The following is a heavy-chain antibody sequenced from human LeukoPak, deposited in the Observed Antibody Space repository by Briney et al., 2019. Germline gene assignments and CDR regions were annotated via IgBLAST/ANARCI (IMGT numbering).Heavy chain of an antibody. CDR3: ARDPMVRGAFDI. CDR2: IYHSGST. Sequence: SETLSLTCTVSGYSISSGYYWGWIRQPPGKGLEWIGSIYHSGSTYYNPSLKSRVTISVDTSKDQFSLKLSSVTAADTAVYYCARDPMVRGAFDIWGQGTMVTVSS. V-gene: IGHV4-38-2*02. D-gene: IGHD3-10*01. CDR1: GYSISSGYY. J-gene: IGHJ3*02.